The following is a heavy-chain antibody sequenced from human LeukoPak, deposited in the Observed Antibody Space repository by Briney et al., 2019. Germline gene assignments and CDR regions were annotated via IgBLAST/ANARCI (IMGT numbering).Heavy chain of an antibody. D-gene: IGHD6-13*01. V-gene: IGHV4-4*07. CDR2: IYSSGST. Sequence: SETLSLTCTVSGGSIGSYYWTWIRQPAGKGLEWIGRIYSSGSTNYSPSLKSRVTMSVDTSKNQFSLKLSSVTAADTAVYYCARDVVAAAGSFDYWGQGTQVTVSS. J-gene: IGHJ4*02. CDR1: GGSIGSYY. CDR3: ARDVVAAAGSFDY.